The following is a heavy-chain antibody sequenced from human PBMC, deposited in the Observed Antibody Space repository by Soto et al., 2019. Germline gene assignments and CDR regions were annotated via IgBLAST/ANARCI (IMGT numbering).Heavy chain of an antibody. Sequence: GGSLRLSCAASGFTFSNYAMHWVRQAPGKGLEWVSIISYDGSNKYFADSVKGRFTISRDNSKNTLYLQMNNLRPEDTALYYCAKYMSIFGVVPKRAMDVWGQGTTVTVSS. V-gene: IGHV3-30-3*02. CDR3: AKYMSIFGVVPKRAMDV. J-gene: IGHJ6*02. CDR1: GFTFSNYA. D-gene: IGHD3-3*01. CDR2: ISYDGSNK.